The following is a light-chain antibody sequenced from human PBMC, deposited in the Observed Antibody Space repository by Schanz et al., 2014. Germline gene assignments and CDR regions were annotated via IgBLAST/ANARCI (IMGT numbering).Light chain of an antibody. Sequence: QSVLTQPPSVSGAPGQRVSISCAGSSSNIGAGYDVHWFQQHPGTAPKLLIYGNSDRPSGVPDRFSGSKSGTSASLVITGLQADDEADYYCQSYDSSLSVWVFGGGTKLTVL. V-gene: IGLV1-40*01. CDR3: QSYDSSLSVWV. CDR1: SSNIGAGYD. J-gene: IGLJ3*02. CDR2: GNS.